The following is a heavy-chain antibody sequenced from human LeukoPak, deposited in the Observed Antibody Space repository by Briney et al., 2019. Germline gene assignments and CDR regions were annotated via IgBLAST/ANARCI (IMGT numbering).Heavy chain of an antibody. D-gene: IGHD2-15*01. CDR1: GGSISSYY. CDR3: ARDPPVRRSGNSDYFDY. Sequence: PSETLSLTCTVSGGSISSYYWSWIRQPAGKGLEWIGRIYTSGSTNYNPSLKSRGTMSADTSKNQSSLTLSSVTAADPAVYYCARDPPVRRSGNSDYFDYWGQRTLVTVSS. J-gene: IGHJ4*02. V-gene: IGHV4-4*07. CDR2: IYTSGST.